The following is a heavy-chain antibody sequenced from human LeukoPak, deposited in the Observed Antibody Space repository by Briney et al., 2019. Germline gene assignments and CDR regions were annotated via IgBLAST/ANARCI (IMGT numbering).Heavy chain of an antibody. Sequence: GGSLRLSCAASGFTYSSYGMHWVRQAPGKGLEWVAVISYDGSNKYYADSEKGRFTISRDNSKNTLYLQMNSLRAEDTAVYYCAKDSPVSGWSFDYWGQGTLVTVSS. CDR3: AKDSPVSGWSFDY. CDR1: GFTYSSYG. J-gene: IGHJ4*02. V-gene: IGHV3-30*18. CDR2: ISYDGSNK. D-gene: IGHD6-19*01.